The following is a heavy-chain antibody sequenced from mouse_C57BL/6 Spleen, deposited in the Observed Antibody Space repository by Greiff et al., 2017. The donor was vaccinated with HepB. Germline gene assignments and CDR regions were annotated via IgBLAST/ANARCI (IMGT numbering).Heavy chain of an antibody. CDR1: GYTFTSYW. D-gene: IGHD1-1*01. CDR2: IDPSDSET. Sequence: QVQLKQPGAELVRPGSSVKLSCKASGYTFTSYWMHWVKQRPIQGLEWIGNIDPSDSETHYNQKFKDKATLTVDKSSSTAYMQLSSLTSEDSAVYYCARSYYGSSRAMDYWGQGTSVTVSS. CDR3: ARSYYGSSRAMDY. J-gene: IGHJ4*01. V-gene: IGHV1-52*01.